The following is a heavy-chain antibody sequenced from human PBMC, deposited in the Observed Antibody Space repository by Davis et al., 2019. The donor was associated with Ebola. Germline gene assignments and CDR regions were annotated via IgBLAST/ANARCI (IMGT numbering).Heavy chain of an antibody. V-gene: IGHV1-8*02. CDR2: MNPNGGNT. Sequence: ASSLVISNTSSYTFSSYDMNSLRQATGQGPEWMGWMNPNGGNTGYAQKFQGRVTMTRDTSVSTAYMDLNSLRSEDTAVYYCVRRDDDYDSSSYRYWGQGTRVTVSS. J-gene: IGHJ4*02. D-gene: IGHD3-22*01. CDR1: SYTFSSYD. CDR3: VRRDDDYDSSSYRY.